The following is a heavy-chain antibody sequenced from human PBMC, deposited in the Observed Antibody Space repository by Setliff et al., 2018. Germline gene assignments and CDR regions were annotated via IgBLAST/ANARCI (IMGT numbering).Heavy chain of an antibody. Sequence: PSETLSLTCAVSGNSISSGYCWGWIRQPPGKGLECIGSIYHSGSTFYNPSLKSRVTISLDTSKNQFSLKLRSVTAADTAVYYRARQGFGTTYMPFDYWDHGTLVTVSS. CDR2: IYHSGST. CDR3: ARQGFGTTYMPFDY. V-gene: IGHV4-38-2*01. D-gene: IGHD1-7*01. J-gene: IGHJ4*01. CDR1: GNSISSGYC.